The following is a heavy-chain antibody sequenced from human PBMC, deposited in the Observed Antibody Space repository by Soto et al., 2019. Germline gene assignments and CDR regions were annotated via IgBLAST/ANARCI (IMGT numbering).Heavy chain of an antibody. V-gene: IGHV3-9*01. CDR3: AKDMTPNYSESYAYAAFDK. CDR1: GFTFDDYA. J-gene: IGHJ3*02. Sequence: EVQLVEAGGGLVQPGRSLRLSCAGSGFTFDDYAMHWVRQAAGKGLEWVSGISWDSDMIEYAASVQGRFTISRDNAKTSLYLQMNSLRPEDTALYFCAKDMTPNYSESYAYAAFDKWGLGTMITVSS. D-gene: IGHD3-16*01. CDR2: ISWDSDMI.